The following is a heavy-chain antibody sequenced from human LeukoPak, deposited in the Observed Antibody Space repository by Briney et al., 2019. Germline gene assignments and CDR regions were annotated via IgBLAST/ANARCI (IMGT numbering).Heavy chain of an antibody. J-gene: IGHJ3*02. CDR3: ATLDWAFDI. CDR1: SYSISSGYY. Sequence: SETLSLTCTVSSYSISSGYYGGWIRQPPGKGLEWIGSIYHSGSTYYNPSLKSRVTISVDTSKNQFSLKLSSVTAADAAVYYCATLDWAFDIWGQGTMVTVSS. CDR2: IYHSGST. V-gene: IGHV4-38-2*02. D-gene: IGHD3-9*01.